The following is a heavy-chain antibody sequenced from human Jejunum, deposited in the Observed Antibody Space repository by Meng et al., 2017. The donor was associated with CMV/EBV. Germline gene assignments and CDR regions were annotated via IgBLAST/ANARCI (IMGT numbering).Heavy chain of an antibody. Sequence: CAVSGFDFESSEMNWVRQAPGKGLEWVSYISGTAKAIYYADSVRGRFTISRDNAKNSLTLQVSGLRAEDTAVYYCARLQWAAFDFLGQGTLVTVSS. V-gene: IGHV3-48*03. CDR3: ARLQWAAFDF. J-gene: IGHJ4*02. D-gene: IGHD1-26*01. CDR2: ISGTAKAI. CDR1: GFDFESSE.